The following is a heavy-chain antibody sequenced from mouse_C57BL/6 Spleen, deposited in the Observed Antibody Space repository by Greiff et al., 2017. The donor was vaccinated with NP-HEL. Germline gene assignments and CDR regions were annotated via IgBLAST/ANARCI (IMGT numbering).Heavy chain of an antibody. Sequence: VQLQQSGAELVRPGASVKLSCTASGFNIKDDYMHWVKQRPDQGLEWIGWIDPENGDPEYASTFPGKATITADTSSNTAYLQLSSLTSEDTAVYYCTRQLRLPYAMDYWGQGTSVTVSS. CDR3: TRQLRLPYAMDY. CDR2: IDPENGDP. CDR1: GFNIKDDY. V-gene: IGHV14-4*01. J-gene: IGHJ4*01. D-gene: IGHD3-2*02.